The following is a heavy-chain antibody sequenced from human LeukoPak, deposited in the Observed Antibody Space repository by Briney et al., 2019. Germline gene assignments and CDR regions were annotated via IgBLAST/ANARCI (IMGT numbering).Heavy chain of an antibody. D-gene: IGHD5-18*01. CDR1: GYTFNSYG. Sequence: GASVKVSCKASGYTFNSYGISWVRQAPGQGLEWMGWISAYNGNTNYAQKLQGRVTMTTDTSTSTAYMELRSLRSDDTAVYYCARRMDTAMVRGAFDIWGQGTMVTVSS. J-gene: IGHJ3*02. CDR3: ARRMDTAMVRGAFDI. CDR2: ISAYNGNT. V-gene: IGHV1-18*01.